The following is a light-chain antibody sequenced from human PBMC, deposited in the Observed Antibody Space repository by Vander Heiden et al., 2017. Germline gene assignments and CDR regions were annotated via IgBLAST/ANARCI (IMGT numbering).Light chain of an antibody. Sequence: EIVMTQSPATLSVSPGERVTLSCRASENIINNLAWYQQKPGQAPRLLIFGASTRATDIPARFSGSGSGTVFTLTISSLQSEDFALYFCQQYNYWPPLTFGGGTKLEIK. V-gene: IGKV3-15*01. CDR2: GAS. J-gene: IGKJ4*01. CDR1: ENIINN. CDR3: QQYNYWPPLT.